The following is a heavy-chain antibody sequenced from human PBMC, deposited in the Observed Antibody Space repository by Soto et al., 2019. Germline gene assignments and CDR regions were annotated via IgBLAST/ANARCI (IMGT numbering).Heavy chain of an antibody. Sequence: GGSLRLSCAASGFTFSSYGMHWVRQAPGKGLEWVAVISYDGSNKYYADSVKGRFTISRDNSKNTLYLQMNSLRAEDTAVYYCAKDPGDIVVVPAAPTDYWGQGTLVTVSS. CDR3: AKDPGDIVVVPAAPTDY. J-gene: IGHJ4*02. CDR2: ISYDGSNK. V-gene: IGHV3-30*18. D-gene: IGHD2-2*01. CDR1: GFTFSSYG.